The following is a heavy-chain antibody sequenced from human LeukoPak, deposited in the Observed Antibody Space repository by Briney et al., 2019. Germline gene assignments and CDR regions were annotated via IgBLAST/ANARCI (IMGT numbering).Heavy chain of an antibody. CDR3: AKGLDFSSTTCLNCFDS. V-gene: IGHV3-48*04. J-gene: IGHJ5*01. D-gene: IGHD2-2*01. Sequence: PGGSLRLSCAASGFTFSIYSMNWVRQAPGKGLEWVSFISYNGDTILYADSVKGRFTTSRDNAKNSLYLQMNSLRAGDTAVYYCAKGLDFSSTTCLNCFDSWGQGTLVTVSS. CDR2: ISYNGDTI. CDR1: GFTFSIYS.